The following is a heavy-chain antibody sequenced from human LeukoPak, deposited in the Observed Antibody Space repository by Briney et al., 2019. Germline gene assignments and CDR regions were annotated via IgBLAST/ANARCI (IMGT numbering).Heavy chain of an antibody. CDR1: GFTFSSYA. CDR2: ISYDGSNK. CDR3: ARVGGAAHY. D-gene: IGHD3-16*01. V-gene: IGHV3-30-3*01. Sequence: GGSLRLSCAASGFTFSSYAMHWVRQAPGKGLEWVAVISYDGSNKYYADSVKARFTISRDNSKNTLYLQMNSLRAGDTAVYYCARVGGAAHYWGQGTLVTVSS. J-gene: IGHJ4*02.